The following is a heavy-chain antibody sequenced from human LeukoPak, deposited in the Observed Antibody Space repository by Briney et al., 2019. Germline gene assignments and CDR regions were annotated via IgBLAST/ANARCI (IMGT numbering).Heavy chain of an antibody. D-gene: IGHD3-3*01. CDR1: GGSISSYY. CDR3: ARGGRHYDFWSGNNWFDP. Sequence: SETLSLTCTVSGGSISSYYWSWIRQPAGKGLEWIGRIYTSGSTNYNPSLKSRVTMSVDTYKNQFSLKLSSVPAADTAVYYCARGGRHYDFWSGNNWFDPWGQGTLVTVSS. V-gene: IGHV4-4*07. CDR2: IYTSGST. J-gene: IGHJ5*02.